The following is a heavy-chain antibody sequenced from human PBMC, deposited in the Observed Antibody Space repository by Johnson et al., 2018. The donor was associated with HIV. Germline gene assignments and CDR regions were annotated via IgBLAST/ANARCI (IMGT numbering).Heavy chain of an antibody. CDR3: TTDVPGGPYYNAFDI. V-gene: IGHV3-15*01. Sequence: VQLVESGGGLVKPGGSLRLSCAASGFTFSNAWMHWVRQAPGEGLAWVGRIKSKTDGETIDYAAPVKGRFTISRDDSKNTLYLQMNSLKTEDMAVYYCTTDVPGGPYYNAFDIWGQGTMVTVSS. CDR2: IKSKTDGETI. D-gene: IGHD1-26*01. J-gene: IGHJ3*02. CDR1: GFTFSNAW.